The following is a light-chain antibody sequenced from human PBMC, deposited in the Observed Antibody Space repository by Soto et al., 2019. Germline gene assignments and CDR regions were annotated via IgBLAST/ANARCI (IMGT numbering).Light chain of an antibody. CDR2: SNN. CDR1: SSNIGSNY. Sequence: QSVLTQPPSASGTPGQRVTISCSGSSSNIGSNYVYWYQQLPGTAPKLLIYSNNQRPSGVPDRFSGSKSGTSASLAISGLRSEDEDDYYCASWDDSLSGLVVFGGGTKLTVL. CDR3: ASWDDSLSGLVV. V-gene: IGLV1-47*02. J-gene: IGLJ2*01.